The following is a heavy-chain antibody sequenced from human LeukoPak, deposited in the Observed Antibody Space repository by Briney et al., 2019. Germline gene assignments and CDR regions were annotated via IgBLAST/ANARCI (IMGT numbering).Heavy chain of an antibody. Sequence: GGSLRLSCAASGFTFSNYWMTWVRQAPGKGLEWVANIKQDGSEKNYVDSVKGRFTISRDNAKNSLYLQMNSLRAEDTAVYFCTRDRMRANWFDPWGQGTLVSVSS. D-gene: IGHD2-8*01. CDR2: IKQDGSEK. CDR3: TRDRMRANWFDP. V-gene: IGHV3-7*01. J-gene: IGHJ5*02. CDR1: GFTFSNYW.